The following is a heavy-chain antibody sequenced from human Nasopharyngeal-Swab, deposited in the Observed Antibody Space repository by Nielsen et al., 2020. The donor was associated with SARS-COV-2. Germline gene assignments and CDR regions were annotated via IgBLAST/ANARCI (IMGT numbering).Heavy chain of an antibody. CDR2: IYYSGST. J-gene: IGHJ6*02. V-gene: IGHV4-59*13. Sequence: PGKGLEWIGYIYYSGSTNYNPSLKSRVTISVHTSKNQFSLKLSSVTAADTAVYYCAIGGGGSYYYGMDVWGQGTTVTVSS. D-gene: IGHD3-16*01. CDR3: AIGGGGSYYYGMDV.